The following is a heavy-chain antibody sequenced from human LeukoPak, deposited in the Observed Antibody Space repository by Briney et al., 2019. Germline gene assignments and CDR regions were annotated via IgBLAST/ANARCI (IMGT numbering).Heavy chain of an antibody. J-gene: IGHJ3*01. D-gene: IGHD3-22*01. Sequence: PSETLSLTCAVSGTSISSTNWWSWVRQPPGKGLEWIGEIYYSGSINYNPSLKSRVTISVDKSKNQFSLKLSSVTAADTAVYYCARDMSSGYPWRNDAFDVWGQGTTVTVSS. CDR2: IYYSGSI. V-gene: IGHV4-4*02. CDR1: GTSISSTNW. CDR3: ARDMSSGYPWRNDAFDV.